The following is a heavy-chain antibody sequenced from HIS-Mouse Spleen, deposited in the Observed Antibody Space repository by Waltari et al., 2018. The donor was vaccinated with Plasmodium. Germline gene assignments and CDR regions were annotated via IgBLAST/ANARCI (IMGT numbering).Heavy chain of an antibody. V-gene: IGHV4-39*07. D-gene: IGHD3-16*01. Sequence: QLQLQESGPGLVKPSETLSLTCTVSGGSISSSSYYWGWIRQPPGKGLEWIGSIDYSGGTYYNLSLKRRVTISVDTSKNQFSLKLSSVTTADTAVYYCARGRGACFDYWGQGTLVTVSS. CDR2: IDYSGGT. J-gene: IGHJ4*02. CDR3: ARGRGACFDY. CDR1: GGSISSSSYY.